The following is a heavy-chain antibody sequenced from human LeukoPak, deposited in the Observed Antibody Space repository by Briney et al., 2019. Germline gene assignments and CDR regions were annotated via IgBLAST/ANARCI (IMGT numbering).Heavy chain of an antibody. CDR1: GFTFDTYA. CDR3: WGPS. CDR2: IWYDGSRK. D-gene: IGHD3-16*01. J-gene: IGHJ5*02. Sequence: GGSLRLSCAASGFTFDTYAMHWVRQAPGEGLEWMAVIWYDGSRKEYADSVKGRFTVSRDNAKNSVFLQMNSLRAEDTAVYYCWGPSWGQGTLVAVSS. V-gene: IGHV3-33*03.